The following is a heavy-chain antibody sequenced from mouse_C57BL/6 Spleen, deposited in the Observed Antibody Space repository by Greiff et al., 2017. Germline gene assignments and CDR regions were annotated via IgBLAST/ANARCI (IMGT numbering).Heavy chain of an antibody. CDR1: GYTFTSYW. CDR2: IHPSDSDT. CDR3: AIRGYSNPWFAY. D-gene: IGHD2-5*01. J-gene: IGHJ3*01. Sequence: QVHVKQPGAELVKPGASVKVSCKASGYTFTSYWMHWVKQRPGQGLEWIGRIHPSDSDTNYKQKFKGKATLTVDKSSSTAYMQLSSLTSEDSAVYYCAIRGYSNPWFAYWGQGTLVTVSA. V-gene: IGHV1-74*01.